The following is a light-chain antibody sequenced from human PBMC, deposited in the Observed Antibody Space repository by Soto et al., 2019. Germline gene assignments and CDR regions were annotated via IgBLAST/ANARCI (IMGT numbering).Light chain of an antibody. Sequence: QAVVTQPPSASGSPGQSVTISCTGTSSDVGGYKYVSWYQQHPGKAPKLMIYEVSKRPSGVPDRFSGSKSGNTASLTVSGLQAEDEADYYCSSYAGSNTDYVFGTGTKVTVL. J-gene: IGLJ1*01. CDR3: SSYAGSNTDYV. CDR1: SSDVGGYKY. V-gene: IGLV2-8*01. CDR2: EVS.